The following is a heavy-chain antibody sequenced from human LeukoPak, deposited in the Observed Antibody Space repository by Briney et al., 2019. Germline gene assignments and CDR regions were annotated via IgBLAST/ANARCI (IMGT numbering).Heavy chain of an antibody. CDR1: GFTFSRYD. V-gene: IGHV3-13*01. CDR3: ARVLPKYFDFLTGFFYYYGMDV. D-gene: IGHD3-9*01. CDR2: IGSAGDT. J-gene: IGHJ6*04. Sequence: HPGGSLRLSCAASGFTFSRYDMHWVRQATGKGLEWVSDIGSAGDTYYPDSVKGRFTISRDNAKNSLYLQMNSLRAGDTAVYYCARVLPKYFDFLTGFFYYYGMDVWGRGTTVTVS.